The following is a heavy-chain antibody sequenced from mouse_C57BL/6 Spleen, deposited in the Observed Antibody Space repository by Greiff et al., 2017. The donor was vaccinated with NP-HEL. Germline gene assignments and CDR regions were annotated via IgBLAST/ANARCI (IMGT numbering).Heavy chain of an antibody. J-gene: IGHJ4*01. CDR2: IHPNSGST. CDR3: ARYGGNYVDYYAMDY. CDR1: GYTFTSYW. D-gene: IGHD1-1*02. V-gene: IGHV1-64*01. Sequence: VQLQQPGAELVKPGASVKLSCKASGYTFTSYWMHWVKQRPGQGLEWIGMIHPNSGSTNYNEKFKSKATLTVDKSSSTAYMQLSSLTSQASAVYYCARYGGNYVDYYAMDYWGQGTSVTVSS.